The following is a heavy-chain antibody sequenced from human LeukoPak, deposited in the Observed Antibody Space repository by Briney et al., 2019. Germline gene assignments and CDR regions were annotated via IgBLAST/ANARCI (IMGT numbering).Heavy chain of an antibody. CDR3: ARDVGAVSDY. Sequence: GGSLRLSCATSGFTSSGYWMHWVRHAPGKGLVWVSRISGDGSSTTYADSVRGRFTISRDNAKNTLSLQMNSLRDEDTAVYYCARDVGAVSDYWGRGTLVTVSS. V-gene: IGHV3-74*01. CDR2: ISGDGSST. D-gene: IGHD3-10*01. CDR1: GFTSSGYW. J-gene: IGHJ4*02.